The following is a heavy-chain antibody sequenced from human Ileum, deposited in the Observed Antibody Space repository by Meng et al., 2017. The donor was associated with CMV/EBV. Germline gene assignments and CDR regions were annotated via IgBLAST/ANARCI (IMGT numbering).Heavy chain of an antibody. Sequence: GESLKISCAVSGFTLSATWVHWVRQVPGKGLVWVSRIDETGAGTSYADSVKGRFTVSRDIAKNTVYLQMNSLRVEDTAVYYCARVQQEVCGASCCPAEYINHWGQGTLVTVSS. CDR2: IDETGAGT. V-gene: IGHV3-74*01. CDR1: GFTLSATW. CDR3: ARVQQEVCGASCCPAEYINH. J-gene: IGHJ1*01. D-gene: IGHD2-15*01.